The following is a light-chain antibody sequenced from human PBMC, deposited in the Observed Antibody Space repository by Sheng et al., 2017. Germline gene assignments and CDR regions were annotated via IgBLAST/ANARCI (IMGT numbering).Light chain of an antibody. CDR2: DDD. V-gene: IGLV3-21*02. J-gene: IGLJ2*01. Sequence: LTQPPSVSVAPGQTATITCGRNNIEVKVVHWYQQKSGQAPELVVYDDDDRPSGIPERFSGSNSGNTATLTITRVEAGDEAVYYCQVWDITSDVIFGGGTRVTVV. CDR3: QVWDITSDVI. CDR1: NIEVKV.